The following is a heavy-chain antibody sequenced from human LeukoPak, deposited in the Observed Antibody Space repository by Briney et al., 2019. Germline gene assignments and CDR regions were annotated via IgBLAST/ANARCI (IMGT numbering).Heavy chain of an antibody. V-gene: IGHV3-7*05. D-gene: IGHD3-10*01. Sequence: GGSLRLSCAASGFTFNSYWMSWVRQAPGKGLECVANIKQDGSEKYYVDSVKGRFTISRDNAKNSLYLQMNSLRAEDTAVYYCARVERSSRVHYFDYWGQGTLVTVSS. J-gene: IGHJ4*02. CDR2: IKQDGSEK. CDR1: GFTFNSYW. CDR3: ARVERSSRVHYFDY.